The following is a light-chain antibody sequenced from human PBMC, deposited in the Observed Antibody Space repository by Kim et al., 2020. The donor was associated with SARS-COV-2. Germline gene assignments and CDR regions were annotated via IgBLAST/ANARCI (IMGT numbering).Light chain of an antibody. V-gene: IGLV3-1*01. CDR1: RLGDKY. J-gene: IGLJ2*01. CDR2: QDR. CDR3: QAWDSSTVV. Sequence: SYELTQPPSVSVSPGQTARITCSGDRLGDKYASWYQQKPGQSPVLVIYQDRMRPSGIPERFSGSNSGNTATLTISGTQAMDEADYYCQAWDSSTVVFGGGTQLTVL.